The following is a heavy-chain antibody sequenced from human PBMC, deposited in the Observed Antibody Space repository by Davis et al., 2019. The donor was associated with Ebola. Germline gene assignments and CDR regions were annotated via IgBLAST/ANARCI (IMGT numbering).Heavy chain of an antibody. CDR2: INPNTGGT. Sequence: AASVKVSCKASGYTFTAYFIHWVRRAPGEGLEWMGWINPNTGGTNSAQKFQGRVTMTRDTSISTAYMELSRLRSDDTAVYYCARMGGHSSGWPIDAFDIWGQGTMVTVSS. V-gene: IGHV1-2*02. CDR1: GYTFTAYF. D-gene: IGHD6-19*01. CDR3: ARMGGHSSGWPIDAFDI. J-gene: IGHJ3*02.